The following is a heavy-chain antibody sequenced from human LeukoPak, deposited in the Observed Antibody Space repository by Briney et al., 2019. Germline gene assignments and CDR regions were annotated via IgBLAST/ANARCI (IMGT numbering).Heavy chain of an antibody. J-gene: IGHJ4*02. Sequence: GGSLRLSCETSGFIFSSFSMNWVRQAPGKGLEWVSYIDRSGRTTFYADSVKGRFTISRDNVKNSLFLHMTNLRSEDMGVYYCAKVGAGRPYCGADCYSNGFDYWGQGTRVSLSS. CDR2: IDRSGRTT. CDR3: AKVGAGRPYCGADCYSNGFDY. V-gene: IGHV3-48*01. CDR1: GFIFSSFS. D-gene: IGHD2-21*02.